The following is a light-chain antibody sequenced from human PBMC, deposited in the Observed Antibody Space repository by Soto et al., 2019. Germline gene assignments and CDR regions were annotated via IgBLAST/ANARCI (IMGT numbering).Light chain of an antibody. CDR1: QSISSW. V-gene: IGKV1-5*03. J-gene: IGKJ1*01. Sequence: DIQMTQSPSTLSASVGDRVTITCRASQSISSWLAWYQRKPGKAPKLLIYEASSLESGVPSRFSGSGSGTEFTLTISSLQPDDFATYYCQQYNSYWTFGQGTKVEIK. CDR3: QQYNSYWT. CDR2: EAS.